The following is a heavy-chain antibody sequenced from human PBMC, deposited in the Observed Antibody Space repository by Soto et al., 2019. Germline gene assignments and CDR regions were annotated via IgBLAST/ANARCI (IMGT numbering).Heavy chain of an antibody. CDR2: IYYRGTT. CDR3: ATSNWFAP. CDR1: GGSISSRGYY. Sequence: QLQLQESGPGLVKPSETLSLTCTVSGGSISSRGYYWGWIRQPPGKGLEWIGTIYYRGTTYYNPSLKSRFTITVDTSNNQFPLKLSSVTAAVTAVYYCATSNWFAPWCQGTLVTVSS. V-gene: IGHV4-39*01. J-gene: IGHJ5*02.